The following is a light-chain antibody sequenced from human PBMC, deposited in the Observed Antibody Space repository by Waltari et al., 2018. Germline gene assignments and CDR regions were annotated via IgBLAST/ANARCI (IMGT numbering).Light chain of an antibody. Sequence: EVVLTQSPASLSSSPGERVTLSCRASQNLHKYLAWYQQKPGQAPRILIYEASNRATGIPDRFSGSGSGTYFTLTIDSLEPEDFAVYFCQQRSNWPPLTFGGGTKVEIK. CDR2: EAS. CDR3: QQRSNWPPLT. V-gene: IGKV3-11*01. J-gene: IGKJ4*01. CDR1: QNLHKY.